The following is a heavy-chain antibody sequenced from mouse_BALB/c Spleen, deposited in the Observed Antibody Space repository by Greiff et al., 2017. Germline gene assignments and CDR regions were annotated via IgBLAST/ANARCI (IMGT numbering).Heavy chain of an antibody. CDR3: KSTFTGYFDY. CDR2: IDPENGDT. D-gene: IGHD2-1*01. J-gene: IGHJ2*01. Sequence: VQLQQSGAELVRSGASVKLSCTASGFNIKDYYMHWVKQRPEQGLEWIGWIDPENGDTEYAPKFQGKATMTADTSSNTAYLQLSSLTSEDTAVYYCKSTFTGYFDYWGQGTTLTVSS. CDR1: GFNIKDYY. V-gene: IGHV14-4*02.